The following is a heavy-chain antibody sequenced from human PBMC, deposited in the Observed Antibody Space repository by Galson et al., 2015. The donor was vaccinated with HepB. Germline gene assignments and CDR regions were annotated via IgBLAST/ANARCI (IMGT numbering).Heavy chain of an antibody. V-gene: IGHV1-69*04. CDR2: IIPILGIA. D-gene: IGHD2-2*01. CDR3: ARDWGTSIVVVPAAIRCYGMDV. J-gene: IGHJ6*02. Sequence: SVKVSCKASGGTFSSYAISWVRQAPGQGLEWMGRIIPILGIANYAQKFQGRVTITADKSTSTAYMELSSLRSEDTAVYYCARDWGTSIVVVPAAIRCYGMDVWGQGTTVTVSS. CDR1: GGTFSSYA.